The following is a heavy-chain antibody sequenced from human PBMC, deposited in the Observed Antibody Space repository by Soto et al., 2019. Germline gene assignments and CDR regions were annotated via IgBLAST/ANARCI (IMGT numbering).Heavy chain of an antibody. CDR3: ARGIVSGLYYYYYGMDV. Sequence: ASVKVSCKASGYTFTSYDINWVRQATGQGLEWMGWMNPNSGNTGYAQKFQGRVTMTRNTSISTAYMELSSLRSEDTAVYYCARGIVSGLYYYYYGMDVWGQGTTVTVSS. CDR1: GYTFTSYD. V-gene: IGHV1-8*01. CDR2: MNPNSGNT. D-gene: IGHD2-15*01. J-gene: IGHJ6*02.